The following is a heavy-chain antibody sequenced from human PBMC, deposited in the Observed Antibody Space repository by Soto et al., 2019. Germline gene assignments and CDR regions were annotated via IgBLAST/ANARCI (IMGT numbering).Heavy chain of an antibody. CDR2: INAYNGYT. D-gene: IGHD2-8*01. J-gene: IGHJ4*02. Sequence: ASVKVSCKASGCSFISYGITWVRQAPVQGREWMGWINAYNGYTNYAQKLQGRVTLTADTSKSTAYMELRSLRSDDTAVYFCARDDCTNGVCYISYWGPGTLVTVSS. V-gene: IGHV1-18*04. CDR1: GCSFISYG. CDR3: ARDDCTNGVCYISY.